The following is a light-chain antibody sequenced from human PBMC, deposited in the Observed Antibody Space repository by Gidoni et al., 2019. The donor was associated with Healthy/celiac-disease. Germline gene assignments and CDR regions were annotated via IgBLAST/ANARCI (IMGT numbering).Light chain of an antibody. CDR3: QQSYSTPIT. J-gene: IGKJ5*01. CDR1: QSISSY. Sequence: DIQTTQSPSSLSASVGDRVTITCRASQSISSYLNWYQQKPGKAPKLLIYAASSLQSGVTSRFSGSGSGTDFTLTISSLQPEDFATYYCQQSYSTPITFGQGTRLEIK. V-gene: IGKV1-39*01. CDR2: AAS.